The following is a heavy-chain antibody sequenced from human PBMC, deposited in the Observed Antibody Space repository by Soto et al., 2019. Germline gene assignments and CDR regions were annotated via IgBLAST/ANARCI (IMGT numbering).Heavy chain of an antibody. V-gene: IGHV3-23*01. Sequence: GGSLRLSCAASAFAFSNYAMSWVRQAPGKGLEWVSAISGSGGSTYYADSVKGRFTISRDNSKNALYLQMNSLRAEDTAVYYCAKDPAVTTAYYFDYWGQGTLVTVSS. CDR3: AKDPAVTTAYYFDY. D-gene: IGHD4-17*01. J-gene: IGHJ4*02. CDR1: AFAFSNYA. CDR2: ISGSGGST.